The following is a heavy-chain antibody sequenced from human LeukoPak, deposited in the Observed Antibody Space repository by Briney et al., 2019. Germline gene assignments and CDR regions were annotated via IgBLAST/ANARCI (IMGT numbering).Heavy chain of an antibody. J-gene: IGHJ4*02. CDR1: GGSISSYY. Sequence: SETLSLTCTVSGGSISSYYWSWIRQPPGKGLEWIGYIYYSGSTDNNPSLKSRVTISVDTSKNQFSLKLSSVTAADTAVYYCASSPYYDFWSGYLPPFDYWGQGTLVTVSS. CDR3: ASSPYYDFWSGYLPPFDY. D-gene: IGHD3-3*01. V-gene: IGHV4-59*01. CDR2: IYYSGST.